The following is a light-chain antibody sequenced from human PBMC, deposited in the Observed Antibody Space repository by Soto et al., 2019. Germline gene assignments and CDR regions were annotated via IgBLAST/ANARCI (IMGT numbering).Light chain of an antibody. CDR2: DVS. V-gene: IGLV2-14*03. J-gene: IGLJ3*02. CDR3: SSCRRSNTVV. Sequence: QSALTQPASVSGSPGQSITISCTGSSSDVGYCNSVSWYQQHPGRAPKLIISDVSNRPSGVSNRFSGSRSGNTASLTISGLQAEDEADYYCSSCRRSNTVVFGGGTQLTVL. CDR1: SSDVGYCNS.